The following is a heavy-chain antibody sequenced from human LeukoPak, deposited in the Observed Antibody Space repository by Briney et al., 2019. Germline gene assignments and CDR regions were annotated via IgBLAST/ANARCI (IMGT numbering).Heavy chain of an antibody. Sequence: ASVKVSCKASGYSFTTYDFCWVRQAPGQWLELMGWSSAYNGNTNYAQKLQGRVTMTTDTSTSTAYMELRSLRSDDTAVYYCARGHREYFWYLDYYGMDVWGQGTTVTVSS. V-gene: IGHV1-18*01. J-gene: IGHJ6*02. CDR3: ARGHREYFWYLDYYGMDV. CDR2: SSAYNGNT. D-gene: IGHD2/OR15-2a*01. CDR1: GYSFTTYD.